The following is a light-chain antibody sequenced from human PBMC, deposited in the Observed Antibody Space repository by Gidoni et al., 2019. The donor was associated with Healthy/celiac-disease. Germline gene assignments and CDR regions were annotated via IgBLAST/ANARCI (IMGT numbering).Light chain of an antibody. CDR2: DAS. CDR3: QQHGT. CDR1: QSVSSY. V-gene: IGKV3-11*01. Sequence: EIVLTQSPATLSLSPGERATLSCRASQSVSSYLAWYQQKPGQAPRLLIYDASNRATGIPARFSGSGSGTDFTLTISSLEPEDFAVYYCQQHGTFGQXTKVEIK. J-gene: IGKJ1*01.